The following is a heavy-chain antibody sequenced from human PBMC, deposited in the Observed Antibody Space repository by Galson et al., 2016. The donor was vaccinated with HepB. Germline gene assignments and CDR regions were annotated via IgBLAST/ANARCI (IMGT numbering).Heavy chain of an antibody. CDR1: GGSFSGYD. J-gene: IGHJ4*02. CDR3: AFPYDSSAFDY. CDR2: INHSGRT. D-gene: IGHD3-22*01. Sequence: SETLSLTCVVSGGSFSGYDWNWIRQSPGKGLEWIGEINHSGRTNYNPSLKSRVAISVDMPKNQFSLKLRSVTAADTAVYFCAFPYDSSAFDYWGQGSLVTVSS. V-gene: IGHV4-34*01.